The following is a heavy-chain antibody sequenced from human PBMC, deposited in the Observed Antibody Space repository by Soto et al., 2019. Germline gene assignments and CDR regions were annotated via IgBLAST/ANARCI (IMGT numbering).Heavy chain of an antibody. CDR2: ISGSGGST. CDR3: AKDWTSI. Sequence: EVQLLESGGGFVQPGGSLRISCAASGFTFNIYSMTWLRQAPGKGLEWVSTISGSGGSTYYTESVKGRFTISRDNSKNTRFLQMSSLRAEDTAAYYCAKDWTSIWGQGTMVTVSS. J-gene: IGHJ3*02. CDR1: GFTFNIYS. D-gene: IGHD3-3*01. V-gene: IGHV3-23*01.